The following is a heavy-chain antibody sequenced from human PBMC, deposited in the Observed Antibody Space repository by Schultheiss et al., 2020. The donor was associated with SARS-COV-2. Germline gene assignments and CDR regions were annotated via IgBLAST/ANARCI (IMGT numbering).Heavy chain of an antibody. V-gene: IGHV4-34*01. D-gene: IGHD1-26*01. Sequence: SETLSLTCAVYGGSFSGYYWSWIRQPPGKGLEWIGEINHSGSTNYNPSLKSRVTISVDTSKNQFSLKLSSVTAADTAVYYCARSIVGATKGAFDIWGQGTMVTVSS. CDR2: INHSGST. J-gene: IGHJ3*02. CDR1: GGSFSGYY. CDR3: ARSIVGATKGAFDI.